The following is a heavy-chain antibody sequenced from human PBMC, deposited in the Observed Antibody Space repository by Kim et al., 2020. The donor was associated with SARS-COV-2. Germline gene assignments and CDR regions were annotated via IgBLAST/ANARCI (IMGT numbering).Heavy chain of an antibody. CDR1: GGTFSSYA. J-gene: IGHJ4*02. Sequence: SVKVSCKASGGTFSSYAISWVRQAPGQGLEWMGGIIPIFGTANYAQKFQGRVTITADESTSTAYMELSSLRSEDAAVYYCAESAAYCGGDCYSLYYFDYWGQGTLVTVSS. CDR2: IIPIFGTA. D-gene: IGHD2-21*02. V-gene: IGHV1-69*13. CDR3: AESAAYCGGDCYSLYYFDY.